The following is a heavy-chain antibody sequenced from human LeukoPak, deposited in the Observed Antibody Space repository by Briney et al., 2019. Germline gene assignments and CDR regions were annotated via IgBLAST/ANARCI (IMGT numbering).Heavy chain of an antibody. J-gene: IGHJ6*02. CDR3: ARGNYYGMDV. CDR2: INSDGSTT. Sequence: GGSLRLSCAASGFTFSSYYRHWVRQSPGKGLVWVSRINSDGSTTSYADSVKGRFTISRDNAKNTLYLRMSSLRAEDTAVYYCARGNYYGMDVWGQGTTVTVSS. CDR1: GFTFSSYY. V-gene: IGHV3-74*01.